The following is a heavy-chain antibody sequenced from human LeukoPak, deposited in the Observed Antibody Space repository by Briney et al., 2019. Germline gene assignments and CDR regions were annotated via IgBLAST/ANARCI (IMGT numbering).Heavy chain of an antibody. CDR2: IYYSGST. V-gene: IGHV4-59*01. Sequence: KPSETLSLPCPVSGGSISSYYWSWIRQPPGKGLEWIGYIYYSGSTNYNPSLKSRVTISVTSKNQFSLKLSSVTAADTAVYFCAREVSVAGNNWFDPWGQGALVTVSS. J-gene: IGHJ5*02. CDR1: GGSISSYY. CDR3: AREVSVAGNNWFDP. D-gene: IGHD6-19*01.